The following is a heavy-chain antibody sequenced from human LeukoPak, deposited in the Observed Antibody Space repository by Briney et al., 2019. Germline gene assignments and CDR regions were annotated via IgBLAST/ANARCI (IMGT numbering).Heavy chain of an antibody. CDR2: ISSSSSSFI. D-gene: IGHD4-23*01. CDR1: GFTFSSYS. CDR3: ARDKRGATVVTLYSYYYMDA. Sequence: PGGSLRLSCAASGFTFSSYSMNWVRRAPGKGLEWVSSISSSSSSFIYYADSVKGRFTISRDNAKNSLYLQMNSLRADDTAVYYCARDKRGATVVTLYSYYYMDAWGKGTTVTISS. J-gene: IGHJ6*03. V-gene: IGHV3-21*01.